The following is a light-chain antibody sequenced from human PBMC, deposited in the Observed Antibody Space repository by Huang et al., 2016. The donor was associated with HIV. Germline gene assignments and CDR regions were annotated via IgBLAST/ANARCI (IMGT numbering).Light chain of an antibody. CDR2: SAS. V-gene: IGKV1-39*01. CDR3: QQSYSALSS. CDR1: QSISTY. Sequence: IQMTQSPTPLSASVGDRVSIACLASQSISTYLNWYQQKPGKAPDLLISSASALHRGVPARFSGSGSGTDFTLTISGLQLDDFATYYCQQSYSALSSFGPGTRL. J-gene: IGKJ5*01.